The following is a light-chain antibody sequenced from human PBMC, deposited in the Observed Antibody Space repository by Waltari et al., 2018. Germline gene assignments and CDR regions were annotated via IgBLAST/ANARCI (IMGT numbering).Light chain of an antibody. J-gene: IGLJ3*02. V-gene: IGLV2-14*03. CDR3: SSYSDSSTLVV. Sequence: QQHPVKSPELMIDDVSNRPSGVSNRFSGAKSGITASLTISGLRAEDEADYYCSSYSDSSTLVVFGGGTKLTVL. CDR2: DVS.